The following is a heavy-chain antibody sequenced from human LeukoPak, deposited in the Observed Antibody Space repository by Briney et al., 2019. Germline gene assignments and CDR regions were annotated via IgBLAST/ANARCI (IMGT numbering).Heavy chain of an antibody. V-gene: IGHV4-34*01. D-gene: IGHD5-12*01. Sequence: SETLSLTCGVYGGSLSGYYWSWIRQPPGKGLGWIGEINRSGSTNYNPSLKSRVTISVDTSKNQFSLKLSSVTAADTAVYYCARVSKTIVATKFDFWGQGTLVTVSS. J-gene: IGHJ4*02. CDR3: ARVSKTIVATKFDF. CDR1: GGSLSGYY. CDR2: INRSGST.